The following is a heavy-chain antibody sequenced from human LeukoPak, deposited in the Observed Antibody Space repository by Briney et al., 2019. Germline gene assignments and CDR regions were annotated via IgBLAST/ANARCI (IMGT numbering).Heavy chain of an antibody. CDR1: GFIFNNYA. J-gene: IGHJ6*02. Sequence: GGSLRLSCAGSGFIFNNYAMHWVRQPPGKGLEWVSGISWNSGTIDYADSVRGRFTISRDNAKNSLYLQMNSLRAEDTAVYYCARDRVIRFLEWLLSPSGMDVWGQGTTVTVSS. CDR3: ARDRVIRFLEWLLSPSGMDV. V-gene: IGHV3-9*01. D-gene: IGHD3-3*01. CDR2: ISWNSGTI.